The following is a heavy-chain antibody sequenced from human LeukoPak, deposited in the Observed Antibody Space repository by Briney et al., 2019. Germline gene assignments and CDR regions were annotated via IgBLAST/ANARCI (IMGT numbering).Heavy chain of an antibody. D-gene: IGHD4-17*01. CDR3: ARDAYTTTSNWLDP. Sequence: PGGSLRLSCEASGFTLNKYWMHWVRQAPGKGLGWVSRITGDGSDIAYADSVKGRFTVSRDDAKNTLFLQMTSLRVEDTAIYYCARDAYTTTSNWLDPWGQGTLVTVSS. CDR1: GFTLNKYW. CDR2: ITGDGSDI. V-gene: IGHV3-74*01. J-gene: IGHJ5*02.